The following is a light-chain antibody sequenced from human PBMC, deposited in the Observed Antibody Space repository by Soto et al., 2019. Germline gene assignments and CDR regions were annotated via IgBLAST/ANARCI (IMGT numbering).Light chain of an antibody. J-gene: IGLJ2*01. Sequence: QSVLTQSPSASASLRASVKLTCTLSSGHSSYAIAWHQQQPERGPRFLMKLNSDGSHSKGDGISDRFSGSSSGAERYLTISSLQSEDEADYYCQTWGADSVIFGGGTKLTVL. CDR1: SGHSSYA. CDR3: QTWGADSVI. V-gene: IGLV4-69*01. CDR2: LNSDGSH.